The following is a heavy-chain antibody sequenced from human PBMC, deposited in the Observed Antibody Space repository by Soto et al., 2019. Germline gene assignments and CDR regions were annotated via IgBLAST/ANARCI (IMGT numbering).Heavy chain of an antibody. CDR2: INPNSGDT. V-gene: IGHV1-2*04. J-gene: IGHJ3*02. Sequence: QVQLVQPGAEVKKPGASVKVSCKASGYTFTGYHMHWVRQAPGQGLEWMGWINPNSGDTNYAQNFQGWVTMTRDTSISTAYMELSRLRSDDTAVYYCATSGSCSSTSCYAFDIWGQGTMVTVSS. CDR1: GYTFTGYH. CDR3: ATSGSCSSTSCYAFDI. D-gene: IGHD2-2*01.